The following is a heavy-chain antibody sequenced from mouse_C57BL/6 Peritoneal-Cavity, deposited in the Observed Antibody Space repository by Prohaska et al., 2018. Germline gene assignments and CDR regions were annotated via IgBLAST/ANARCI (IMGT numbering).Heavy chain of an antibody. Sequence: QVQLQQPGAELVRPGSSVKLSCKASGYTFTSYWMHWVKQRPIQGLEWIGNIDPSVSETHYNQKFKDKATLTVYKSSSTGDMQLSRLRSEDSAVYYCAREGSNYGFAYWGQGTLVTVSA. CDR2: IDPSVSET. CDR3: AREGSNYGFAY. J-gene: IGHJ3*01. D-gene: IGHD2-5*01. V-gene: IGHV1-52*01. CDR1: GYTFTSYW.